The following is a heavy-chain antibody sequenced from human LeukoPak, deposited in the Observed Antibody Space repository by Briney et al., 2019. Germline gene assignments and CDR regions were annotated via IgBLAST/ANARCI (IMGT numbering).Heavy chain of an antibody. CDR1: GASIKGYY. D-gene: IGHD1-26*01. J-gene: IGHJ4*02. CDR3: VRQDSRVGAYTGPYYFDS. V-gene: IGHV4-4*07. CDR2: IDSSGST. Sequence: SETLSLTCTTVSGASIKGYYWGWIRQPAERGLEWIGRIDSSGSTHDNPSLKSRVTMSLDTSNNEFSLKLSSVTAADTAVYYCVRQDSRVGAYTGPYYFDSWGQGILVTVSS.